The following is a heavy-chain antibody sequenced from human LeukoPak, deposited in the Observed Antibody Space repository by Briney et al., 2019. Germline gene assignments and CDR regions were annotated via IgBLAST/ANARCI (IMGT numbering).Heavy chain of an antibody. CDR3: ARVFHDSSGYYPYYFDY. CDR1: GYTFTTYG. Sequence: ASLKVSCKASGYTFTTYGISWVRQAPGQGLEWIGWISAYNGNTNYAQKLQGRVTMTTDTSTSTAYMELRSLRSDDTAVYYCARVFHDSSGYYPYYFDYWGQGTLVTVSS. D-gene: IGHD3-22*01. V-gene: IGHV1-18*01. J-gene: IGHJ4*02. CDR2: ISAYNGNT.